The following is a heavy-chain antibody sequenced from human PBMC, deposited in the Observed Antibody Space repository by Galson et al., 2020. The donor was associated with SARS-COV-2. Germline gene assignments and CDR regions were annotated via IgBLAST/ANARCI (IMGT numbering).Heavy chain of an antibody. CDR3: APRPPYQLSQFGY. CDR1: GFSFNTYA. J-gene: IGHJ4*02. V-gene: IGHV3-64D*06. CDR2: LSSNGFTT. D-gene: IGHD2-2*01. Sequence: TGGSLRLSCSASGFSFNTYAMHWVRQAPGKGLESVSTLSSNGFTTYYADSVKGRFTISRDNSKNTLFLQMTSLRPADTGIYYCAPRPPYQLSQFGYWGQGTLVTVSS.